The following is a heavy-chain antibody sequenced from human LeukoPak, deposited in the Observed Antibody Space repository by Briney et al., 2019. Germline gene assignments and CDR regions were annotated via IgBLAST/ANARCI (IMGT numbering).Heavy chain of an antibody. CDR1: GFTFSSYG. CDR3: ARDYYDSSGYPFDY. Sequence: PGGSLSLSCAASGFTFSSYGMHWVRQAPGKGLEWVTVIWYDGSNKYYADSVKGRFTISRDNSKNTLYLQMNSLRAEDTAVYYCARDYYDSSGYPFDYWGQGTLVTVSS. D-gene: IGHD3-22*01. CDR2: IWYDGSNK. J-gene: IGHJ4*02. V-gene: IGHV3-33*01.